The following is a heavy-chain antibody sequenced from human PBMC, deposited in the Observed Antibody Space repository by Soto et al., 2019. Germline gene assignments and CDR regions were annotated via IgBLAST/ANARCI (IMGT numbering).Heavy chain of an antibody. CDR1: GFTFSSYA. CDR3: AKELSSPGWLALGAAFVY. J-gene: IGHJ4*02. CDR2: ISANGRNT. Sequence: EVHLLESGGNVVQPGGSLRLSCAASGFTFSSYAMNWVRQAPGKGLEWVSSISANGRNTYYADSVKGRFTISRDRYKTALDVPVDSLRVEDTALYDCAKELSSPGWLALGAAFVYCGQGPLVAV. D-gene: IGHD5-18*01. V-gene: IGHV3-23*01.